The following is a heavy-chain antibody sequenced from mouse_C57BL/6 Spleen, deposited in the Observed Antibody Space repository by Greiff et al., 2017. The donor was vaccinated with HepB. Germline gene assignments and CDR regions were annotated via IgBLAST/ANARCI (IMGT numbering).Heavy chain of an antibody. D-gene: IGHD1-1*01. V-gene: IGHV1-80*01. J-gene: IGHJ2*01. CDR3: ARSEGRRYFDY. Sequence: VQVVESGAELVKPGASVKISCKASGYAFSSYWMNWVKQRPGKGLEWIGQIYPGDGDTNYNGKFKGKATLTADKSSSTAYMQLSSLTSEDSAVYFCARSEGRRYFDYWGQGTTLTVSS. CDR2: IYPGDGDT. CDR1: GYAFSSYW.